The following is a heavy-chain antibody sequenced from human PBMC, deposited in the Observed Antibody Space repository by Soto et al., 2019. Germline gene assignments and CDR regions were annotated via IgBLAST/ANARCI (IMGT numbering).Heavy chain of an antibody. CDR2: INHSGST. CDR1: GGSFSGYY. V-gene: IGHV4-34*01. Sequence: SETLSLTCAVYGGSFSGYYWSWIRQPPGKGLEWIGEINHSGSTNYNPSLKSRVTISVDTSKNQFSLKLSSVTAADTAVYYCARGNLRPATFLIFDYWGQGTLVTVSS. CDR3: ARGNLRPATFLIFDY. J-gene: IGHJ4*02. D-gene: IGHD3-16*01.